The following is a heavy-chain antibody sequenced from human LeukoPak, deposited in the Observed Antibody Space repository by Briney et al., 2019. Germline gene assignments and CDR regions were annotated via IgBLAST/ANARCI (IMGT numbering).Heavy chain of an antibody. D-gene: IGHD5-18*01. CDR1: GGSINYYY. J-gene: IGHJ5*02. CDR2: IYYSGGT. Sequence: SETLSLTCTVSGGSINYYYWMWIRQPPGKGLEWIGYIYYSGGTHYNPSLKSRVTMLVDTSKNQFSLKLTAVTAADTAVYYCARGRTARYVFDPWGQGTLVTVSS. CDR3: ARGRTARYVFDP. V-gene: IGHV4-59*01.